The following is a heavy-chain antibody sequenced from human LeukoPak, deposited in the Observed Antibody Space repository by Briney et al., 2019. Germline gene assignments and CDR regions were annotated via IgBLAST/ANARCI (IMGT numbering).Heavy chain of an antibody. CDR3: IRHFFGDYSLDY. J-gene: IGHJ4*02. Sequence: GGTLRLSCAASGATSSSYSMNWVRQAPGKGLEWVSSINSDSSIMYYAASVKGRFTISRDNSKSPLYLQMNCVRAEDTAVYYCIRHFFGDYSLDYWGQGALVTVSS. CDR2: INSDSSIM. D-gene: IGHD2-21*01. CDR1: GATSSSYS. V-gene: IGHV3-21*01.